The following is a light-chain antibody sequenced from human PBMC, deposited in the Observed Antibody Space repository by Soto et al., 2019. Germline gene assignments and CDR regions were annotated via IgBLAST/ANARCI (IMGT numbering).Light chain of an antibody. CDR3: QQRSKWPLSVT. Sequence: EIVLSQSPATLSLSPGERATLSCRASQSVSSYLAWYQQKPGQAPRLLMYEASNRATGIPARFSGGGSGTDFTLTISNLEPEDFALYYCQQRSKWPLSVTFGQGTRLEIK. J-gene: IGKJ5*01. CDR1: QSVSSY. V-gene: IGKV3-11*01. CDR2: EAS.